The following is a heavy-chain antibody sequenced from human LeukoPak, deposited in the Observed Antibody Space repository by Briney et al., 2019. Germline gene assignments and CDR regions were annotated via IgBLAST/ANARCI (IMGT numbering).Heavy chain of an antibody. CDR2: IKQDGSEK. D-gene: IGHD3-10*01. CDR3: AKQYYGSGSSPLWY. CDR1: GFTFSSYW. J-gene: IGHJ4*02. Sequence: RGSLRLSCAASGFTFSSYWMSWVRQAPGKGLEWVANIKQDGSEKYYVDSVKGRFTISRDNAKNSLYLQMNSLRAEDTAVYYCAKQYYGSGSSPLWYWGQGTLVTVSS. V-gene: IGHV3-7*01.